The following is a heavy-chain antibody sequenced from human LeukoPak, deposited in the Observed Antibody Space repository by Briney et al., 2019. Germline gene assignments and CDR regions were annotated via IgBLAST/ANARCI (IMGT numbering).Heavy chain of an antibody. D-gene: IGHD6-13*01. CDR2: ISSSSSYT. Sequence: GGSLRLSCAASGFTFSDYYMSWIRQAPGKGLEWVSYISSSSSYTNYADCVKGRFTISRDNAKSSMYLQMNSLRAEDTPVYYCASQGGYSISWYLAFDIWGQGTMVTVSS. J-gene: IGHJ3*02. V-gene: IGHV3-11*03. CDR1: GFTFSDYY. CDR3: ASQGGYSISWYLAFDI.